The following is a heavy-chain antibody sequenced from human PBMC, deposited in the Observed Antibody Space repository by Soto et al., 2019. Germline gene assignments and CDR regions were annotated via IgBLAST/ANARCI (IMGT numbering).Heavy chain of an antibody. Sequence: PSETLSLTCAVYGGSFSGYYWSWIRQPPGKGLEWIGEINHSGSTNYNPSLKSRVTISVDTSKNQFSLKLSSVTAADTAVYYCARTVLMVYAITGFDYYGMDVWGQGTTVTVSS. V-gene: IGHV4-34*01. CDR3: ARTVLMVYAITGFDYYGMDV. CDR2: INHSGST. D-gene: IGHD2-8*01. CDR1: GGSFSGYY. J-gene: IGHJ6*02.